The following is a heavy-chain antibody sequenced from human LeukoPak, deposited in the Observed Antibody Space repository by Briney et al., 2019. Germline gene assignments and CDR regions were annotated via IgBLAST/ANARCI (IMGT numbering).Heavy chain of an antibody. CDR1: GFTFSSYG. CDR3: AKRIGCGGDCYALDY. V-gene: IGHV3-30*02. Sequence: PGGSLRLSCAASGFTFSSYGMHWVRQAPGKGLEWVAFIRYDGSNKYYADSVKGRFTISRDNSKNTLYLQMNSLRAEDTAVYYCAKRIGCGGDCYALDYWGQGTLVTVSS. J-gene: IGHJ4*02. CDR2: IRYDGSNK. D-gene: IGHD2-21*02.